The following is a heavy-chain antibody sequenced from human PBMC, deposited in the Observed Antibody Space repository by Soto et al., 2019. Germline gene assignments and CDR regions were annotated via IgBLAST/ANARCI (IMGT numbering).Heavy chain of an antibody. CDR1: GFTFSNSG. CDR2: ISYDGSNK. D-gene: IGHD6-19*01. V-gene: IGHV3-30*03. J-gene: IGHJ4*02. Sequence: QVQLVESGGGVVQPGRSLRLSCAASGFTFSNSGMHWVRQAPGKGLEWVAVISYDGSNKYYADSVKGRFTISRDNSKNTLYMKMNSLRAEDTDLYYCATDRDGSGWFPSNWGQGTMVTVSS. CDR3: ATDRDGSGWFPSN.